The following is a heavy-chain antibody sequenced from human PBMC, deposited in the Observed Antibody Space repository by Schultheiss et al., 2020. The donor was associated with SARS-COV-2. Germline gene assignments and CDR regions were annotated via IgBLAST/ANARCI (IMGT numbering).Heavy chain of an antibody. CDR2: ISYDGSNK. CDR3: TSDSSGYRAFDI. V-gene: IGHV3-30*04. J-gene: IGHJ3*02. Sequence: GGSLRLSCAASGFTFSSYAMHWVRQAPGKGLEWVAVISYDGSNKYYADSVKGRFTISRDNSKNTLYLQMNSLRAGDTAVYYCTSDSSGYRAFDIWGQGTMVTVSS. D-gene: IGHD3-22*01. CDR1: GFTFSSYA.